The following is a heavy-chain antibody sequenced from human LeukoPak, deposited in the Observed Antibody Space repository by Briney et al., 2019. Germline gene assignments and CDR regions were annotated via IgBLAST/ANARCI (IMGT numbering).Heavy chain of an antibody. J-gene: IGHJ5*02. D-gene: IGHD3-3*01. V-gene: IGHV4-4*09. Sequence: PSETLSLTCTVSGGSISSYYWSWIRQPPGKGLEWIGYIYTSGSTNYNPSLKSRVTISVDTSKNQFSLKLSSVTAANTAVYYCARQITIFGVAEPGYWFDPWGQGTLVTGSS. CDR3: ARQITIFGVAEPGYWFDP. CDR1: GGSISSYY. CDR2: IYTSGST.